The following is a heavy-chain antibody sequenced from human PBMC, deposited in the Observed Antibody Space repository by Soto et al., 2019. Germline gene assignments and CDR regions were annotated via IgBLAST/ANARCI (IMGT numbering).Heavy chain of an antibody. D-gene: IGHD3-22*01. J-gene: IGHJ3*02. CDR2: ISGSGGST. V-gene: IGHV3-23*01. CDR3: AKKFRITMIVDPINAFDI. CDR1: GFTFSSYA. Sequence: GGSLRLSCAASGFTFSSYAMSWVRQAPGKGLEWVSAISGSGGSTYYADSVKGRFTISRDNSKNTLYLQMNSLRAEDTAVYYCAKKFRITMIVDPINAFDIWGQGTMVTVSS.